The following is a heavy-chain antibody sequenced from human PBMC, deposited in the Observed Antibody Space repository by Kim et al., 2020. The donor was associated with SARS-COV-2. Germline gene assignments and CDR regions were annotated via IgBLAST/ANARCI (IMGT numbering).Heavy chain of an antibody. CDR3: AREGYSYGYVGYYFDY. CDR1: GGTFSSYA. V-gene: IGHV1-69*13. CDR2: IIPIFGTA. D-gene: IGHD5-18*01. Sequence: SVKVSCKASGGTFSSYAISWVRQAPGQGLEWMGGIIPIFGTANYAQKFQGRVTITADESTSTAYMELSSLRSEDTAVYYCAREGYSYGYVGYYFDYWGQGTLVTVSS. J-gene: IGHJ4*02.